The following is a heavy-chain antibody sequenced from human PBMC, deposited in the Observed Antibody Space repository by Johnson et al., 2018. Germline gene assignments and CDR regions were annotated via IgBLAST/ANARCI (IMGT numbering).Heavy chain of an antibody. V-gene: IGHV3-30*03. CDR3: ASRNPIGV. D-gene: IGHD2-21*01. CDR1: GFTFSSYG. CDR2: ISYDGSNK. J-gene: IGHJ4*02. Sequence: VQLVESGGGVVQPGRSLRLSCAASGFTFSSYGMHWVRQAPGKGLEWVALISYDGSNKYYADSVKGRFTIARDNSKNTLYLQMNSLRDEDTAVDYCASRNPIGVWGQGTLVTVSS.